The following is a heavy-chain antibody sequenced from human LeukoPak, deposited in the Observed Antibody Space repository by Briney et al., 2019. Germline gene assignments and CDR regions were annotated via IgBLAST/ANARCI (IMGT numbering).Heavy chain of an antibody. CDR2: ISAGGGTK. D-gene: IGHD3-10*01. Sequence: PGGSLRLSCAASGLTFNIYDMHWVRQAPGKGLEWVSVISAGGGTKDYADSVKGRFSISRDNSKNTLFLQMNSLRTEDTAVYYCAKRFGESPAGGFDIWGQGTMVTVSS. CDR1: GLTFNIYD. V-gene: IGHV3-23*01. J-gene: IGHJ3*02. CDR3: AKRFGESPAGGFDI.